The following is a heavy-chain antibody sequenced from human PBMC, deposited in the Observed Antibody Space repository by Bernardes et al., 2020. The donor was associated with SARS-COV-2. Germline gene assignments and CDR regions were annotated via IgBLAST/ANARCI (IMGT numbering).Heavy chain of an antibody. Sequence: GGSLRLSCAASGFTFSNYAMSWVRQAPGKGLEWVSVVSGSGGSTNYADSVKGRFTISRDNSKNMLYLQMNSLRAEDMALYYCAKREYYEFWSGPIDYWGQGPLVTSTS. CDR3: AKREYYEFWSGPIDY. CDR2: VSGSGGST. D-gene: IGHD3-3*01. CDR1: GFTFSNYA. V-gene: IGHV3-23*01. J-gene: IGHJ4*02.